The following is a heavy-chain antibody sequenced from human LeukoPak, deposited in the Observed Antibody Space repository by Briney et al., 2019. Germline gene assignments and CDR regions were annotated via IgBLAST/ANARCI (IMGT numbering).Heavy chain of an antibody. D-gene: IGHD2/OR15-2a*01. CDR3: ASRHYYLSPTYFEYAFDI. CDR1: GGSFRTFS. Sequence: ASVKVSCKASGGSFRTFSMNWVRQAPGQGLEWMGGIIPMFGEGNSAQKLQGRVTITTDESRRTAYMELRSLRSEDTSVYYCASRHYYLSPTYFEYAFDIWGQGTMVTVSS. V-gene: IGHV1-69*05. J-gene: IGHJ3*02. CDR2: IIPMFGEG.